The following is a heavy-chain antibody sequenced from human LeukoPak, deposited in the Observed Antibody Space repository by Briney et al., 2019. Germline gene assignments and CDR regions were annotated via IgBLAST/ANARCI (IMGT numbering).Heavy chain of an antibody. CDR2: ISSSSSYI. CDR3: ARDKQVVVGATTAYDY. D-gene: IGHD1-26*01. J-gene: IGHJ4*02. V-gene: IGHV3-21*01. Sequence: GGSLRLSCAASGFTFSSYSMNWVRQAPGKGLEWVSSISSSSSYIYYADSVKGRFTISRDNAKNSLYLQMNSLRAEDTAVYYCARDKQVVVGATTAYDYWGQGTLVTVSS. CDR1: GFTFSSYS.